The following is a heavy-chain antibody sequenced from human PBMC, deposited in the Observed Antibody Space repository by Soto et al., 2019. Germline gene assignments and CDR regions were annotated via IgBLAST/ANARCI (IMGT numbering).Heavy chain of an antibody. CDR1: GGSISSGGYY. CDR3: ARAAASDPPNDYRAHSFDY. D-gene: IGHD4-4*01. Sequence: SETLSLTCTVSGGSISSGGYYWSWIRQHPGKGLEWIGYIYYSGSTYYNPSLKSRVTISVDTSKNQFSLKLSSVTAADTAVYYCARAAASDPPNDYRAHSFDYWGQGTLVTVSS. V-gene: IGHV4-31*03. J-gene: IGHJ4*02. CDR2: IYYSGST.